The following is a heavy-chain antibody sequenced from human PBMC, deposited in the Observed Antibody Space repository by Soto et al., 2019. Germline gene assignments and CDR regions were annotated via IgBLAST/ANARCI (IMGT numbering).Heavy chain of an antibody. V-gene: IGHV2-5*02. CDR2: IYWDDDK. CDR3: ARLTRGVYDSGRLWEKFDY. J-gene: IGHJ4*02. Sequence: QITVKESGLTLVKPTETPTLTCTFSGFSLSSIGMGVGWIRQPPGKALEWLALIYWDDDKRYSPSLSSRLTITKDPSKNEVDLTMTNMDPVDTATYYCARLTRGVYDSGRLWEKFDYWGQGTLVTVSS. D-gene: IGHD5-12*01. CDR1: GFSLSSIGMG.